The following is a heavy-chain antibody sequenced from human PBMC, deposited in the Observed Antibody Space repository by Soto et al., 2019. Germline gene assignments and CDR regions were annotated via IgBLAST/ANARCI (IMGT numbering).Heavy chain of an antibody. Sequence: GASVKVSCKASGFTFTNSAVQWVRQARGQRLEWIGWIVVGSGNTNYAQKFQERVTITRDMSTSTAYMELSSLRSEDTAVYYCARDLGGWPDDWGQGTLVTVSS. CDR2: IVVGSGNT. CDR3: ARDLGGWPDD. V-gene: IGHV1-58*01. D-gene: IGHD6-19*01. CDR1: GFTFTNSA. J-gene: IGHJ4*02.